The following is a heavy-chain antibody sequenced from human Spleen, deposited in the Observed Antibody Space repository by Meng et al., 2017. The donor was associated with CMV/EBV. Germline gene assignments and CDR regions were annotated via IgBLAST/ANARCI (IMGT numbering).Heavy chain of an antibody. J-gene: IGHJ4*02. D-gene: IGHD5-24*01. CDR3: ASGYTTLRF. CDR2: INPKNGVI. CDR1: GYTFPGYS. Sequence: VSCKASGYTFPGYSLHWVRQAPGQGFEWMGWINPKNGVIKYAQKFQGRVTMTRDTSISTAYLELTSLISDDTAVYYCASGYTTLRFWGQGTLVTVSS. V-gene: IGHV1-2*02.